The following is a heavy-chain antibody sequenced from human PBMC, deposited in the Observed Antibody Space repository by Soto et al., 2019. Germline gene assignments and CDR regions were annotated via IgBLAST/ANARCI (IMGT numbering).Heavy chain of an antibody. J-gene: IGHJ4*02. CDR3: ARDPVWDIGVGPAEDY. V-gene: IGHV3-74*01. CDR1: GFTFSTYW. Sequence: EVQLVESGGGLVQPGGSLRLSCAASGFTFSTYWMHWVRQAPGTGLVGVSRINRDGTSTTYADSVKGRFTITSDNAKNTLSLQMNRLIAEDTAVYYCARDPVWDIGVGPAEDYWGQGTLVTVSS. D-gene: IGHD2-2*01. CDR2: INRDGTST.